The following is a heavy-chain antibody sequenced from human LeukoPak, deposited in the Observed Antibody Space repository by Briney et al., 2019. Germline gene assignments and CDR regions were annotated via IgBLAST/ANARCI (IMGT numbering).Heavy chain of an antibody. CDR1: GFTFSSYG. V-gene: IGHV3-30*02. J-gene: IGHJ4*02. CDR3: AKPGVGLFYSNYGSYFDY. CDR2: IRYDGSNK. D-gene: IGHD4-11*01. Sequence: GGSLRLSCAASGFTFSSYGMHWVRQAPGKGLEWMAFIRYDGSNKYYTDSVKGRFTISRDNSKYTLNLQMNSLRAEDTAVYYCAKPGVGLFYSNYGSYFDYWGQGTLVTVSS.